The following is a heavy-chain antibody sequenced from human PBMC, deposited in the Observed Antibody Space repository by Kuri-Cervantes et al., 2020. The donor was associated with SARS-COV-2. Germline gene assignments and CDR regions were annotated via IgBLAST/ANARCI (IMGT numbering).Heavy chain of an antibody. V-gene: IGHV3-21*01. Sequence: GESLKISCAASGFTFSSYSMNWVRQAPGKGLEWVSSISSSSSYIYYADSVKGRFTISRDNAKNSLYLQMNSLRAKDTAVYYCARGGYCSGGSCYSVYYYYYYGMDVWGQGTTVTVSS. CDR3: ARGGYCSGGSCYSVYYYYYYGMDV. CDR1: GFTFSSYS. J-gene: IGHJ6*02. D-gene: IGHD2-15*01. CDR2: ISSSSSYI.